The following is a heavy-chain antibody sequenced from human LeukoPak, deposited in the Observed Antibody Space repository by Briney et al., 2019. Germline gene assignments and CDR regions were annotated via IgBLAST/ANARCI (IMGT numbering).Heavy chain of an antibody. CDR1: GYTFTSYG. CDR3: ARDRRVPAAKWFDP. D-gene: IGHD2-2*01. J-gene: IGHJ5*02. Sequence: ASVKVSCKASGYTFTSYGISWVRRAPGQGLEWMGWISAYNGNTNYAQKLQGRVTMTTDTSTSTAYMELRSLRSDDTAVYYCARDRRVPAAKWFDPWGQGTLVTVSS. V-gene: IGHV1-18*01. CDR2: ISAYNGNT.